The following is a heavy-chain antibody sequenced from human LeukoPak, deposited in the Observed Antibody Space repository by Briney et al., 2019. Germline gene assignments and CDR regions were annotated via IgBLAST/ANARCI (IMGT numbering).Heavy chain of an antibody. J-gene: IGHJ1*01. V-gene: IGHV1-69*13. CDR3: ARGYGYCSGGSCYSEYFQH. D-gene: IGHD2-15*01. CDR2: IIPIFGTA. CDR1: GGTFSGYA. Sequence: ASVKVSCKASGGTFSGYAISWVRQAPGQGLEWMGGIIPIFGTANYAQKFQGRVTITADESTSTAYMELSSLRSEDTAVYYCARGYGYCSGGSCYSEYFQHWGQGTLVTVSS.